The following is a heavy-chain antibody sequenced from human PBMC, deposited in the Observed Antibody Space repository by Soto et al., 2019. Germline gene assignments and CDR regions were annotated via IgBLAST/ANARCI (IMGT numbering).Heavy chain of an antibody. CDR3: AKMSPTFGTTFEH. D-gene: IGHD3-10*01. CDR1: GDSISSSY. V-gene: IGHV4-59*01. J-gene: IGHJ4*02. CDR2: ISSSGST. Sequence: SETLSLTCTVSGDSISSSYWGWIRQPPQKGLEYIGRISSSGSTNYNPSLNSRVTISLDTSKNQFSLKLSPVTAADTAVYFCAKMSPTFGTTFEHWGQGTLVTVSS.